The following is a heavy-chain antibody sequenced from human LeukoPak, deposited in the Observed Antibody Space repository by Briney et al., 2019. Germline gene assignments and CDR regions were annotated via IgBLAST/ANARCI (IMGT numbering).Heavy chain of an antibody. CDR2: MLYSGST. CDR3: ARAAEVVIASGAFDI. J-gene: IGHJ3*02. V-gene: IGHV4-59*01. CDR1: GASISNYY. Sequence: SETLSLTCTVSGASISNYYWSWIRQSPGKGLEWIGYMLYSGSTNQNPSLRSRVTISVDTSKNQVSLKLSSVTAADTAVYYCARAAEVVIASGAFDIWGQGTMVTVSS. D-gene: IGHD2-21*01.